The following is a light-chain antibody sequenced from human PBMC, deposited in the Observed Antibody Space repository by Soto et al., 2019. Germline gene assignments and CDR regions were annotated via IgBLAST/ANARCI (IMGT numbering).Light chain of an antibody. Sequence: EIVLTQSPGTLSLSPGERATLSCRASQSVSSSYLAWYQQKPGQAPRLLIHGAPSRATGIPDRFSGSGSGTDFTLTISRLEPEDFAVYYCQQYGSSLFTFGPGTKVDIK. CDR3: QQYGSSLFT. V-gene: IGKV3-20*01. CDR2: GAP. CDR1: QSVSSSY. J-gene: IGKJ3*01.